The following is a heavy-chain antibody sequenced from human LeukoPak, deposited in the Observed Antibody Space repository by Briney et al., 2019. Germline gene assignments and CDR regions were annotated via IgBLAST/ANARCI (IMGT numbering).Heavy chain of an antibody. CDR1: AYTFTSYY. D-gene: IGHD3-22*01. V-gene: IGHV1-46*01. J-gene: IGHJ3*02. CDR3: ATPARYDSSGYSSLDAFDI. Sequence: RASVKVSCKASAYTFTSYYMHWVRHAPGQGLEWMGIINPSGGSTSYAQKFQGRVTMTTDTSTSTAYMELRSLRSDDTAVYYCATPARYDSSGYSSLDAFDIWGQGTMVTVSS. CDR2: INPSGGST.